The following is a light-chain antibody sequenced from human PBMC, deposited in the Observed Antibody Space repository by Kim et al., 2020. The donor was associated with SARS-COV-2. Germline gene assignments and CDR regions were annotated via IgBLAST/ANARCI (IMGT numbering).Light chain of an antibody. CDR2: YDS. V-gene: IGLV3-21*04. CDR3: QVWDSSSDWV. J-gene: IGLJ3*02. CDR1: NIGSKS. Sequence: SYELTQPPSVSVAPGKTARITCGGNNIGSKSVHWYQQKPGQAPVLVIYYDSDRPSGIPERFSGSNSGSTATLTISRVEAGDEADYYCQVWDSSSDWVFGGGTKLTVL.